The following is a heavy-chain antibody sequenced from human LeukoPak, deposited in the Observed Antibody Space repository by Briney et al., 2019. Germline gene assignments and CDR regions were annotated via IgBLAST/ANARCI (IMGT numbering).Heavy chain of an antibody. D-gene: IGHD2-8*02. CDR2: IGRSGSPI. Sequence: GRSLRLSCAASGFTFSSYGMHWVRQAPGKGLEWVSYIGRSGSPIYYADSVKGRFTISRDNAKNSVYLQMNSLRAEDTGVYYCARDLFSTGNWFDPWGQGTLVTVSS. J-gene: IGHJ5*02. CDR3: ARDLFSTGNWFDP. CDR1: GFTFSSYG. V-gene: IGHV3-48*04.